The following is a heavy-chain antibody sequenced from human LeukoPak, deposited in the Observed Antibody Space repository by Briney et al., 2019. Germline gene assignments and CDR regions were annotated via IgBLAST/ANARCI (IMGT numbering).Heavy chain of an antibody. V-gene: IGHV3-7*01. CDR2: VKQDGSEK. D-gene: IGHD3-16*01. J-gene: IGHJ3*02. Sequence: GGSLRLSCAASGFTFSSYWMSWVRQAPGKGLEWVANVKQDGSEKHYVDSVKGRFTISRDNAENSLYLQMNSLRAEDTAVYYCARDRPLRIMITFGSRGLDAFDIWGQGTMVTVSS. CDR1: GFTFSSYW. CDR3: ARDRPLRIMITFGSRGLDAFDI.